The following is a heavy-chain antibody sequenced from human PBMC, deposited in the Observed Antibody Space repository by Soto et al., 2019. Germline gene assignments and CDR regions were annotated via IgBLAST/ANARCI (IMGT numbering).Heavy chain of an antibody. D-gene: IGHD6-13*01. J-gene: IGHJ6*02. Sequence: ASVKVSCKASGYTFTSYDINWVRQATGQGLEWTGWMNPNSGNTGYAQKFQGRVTMTRNTSISTAYMELSSLRSEDTAVYYCARGRGKQQLVPYYYGMDVWGQGTTVTVSS. V-gene: IGHV1-8*01. CDR1: GYTFTSYD. CDR2: MNPNSGNT. CDR3: ARGRGKQQLVPYYYGMDV.